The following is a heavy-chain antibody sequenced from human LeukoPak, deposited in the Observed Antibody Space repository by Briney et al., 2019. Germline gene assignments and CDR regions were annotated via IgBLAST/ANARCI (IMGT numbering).Heavy chain of an antibody. J-gene: IGHJ4*03. CDR1: GFSFSSFW. CDR2: IKQDGSEK. CDR3: TRDPAYYLRYGYFDY. Sequence: GGSLRLSCAASGFSFSSFWMGWVRQAPGKGLEWVANIKQDGSEKYYVDSVKGRFIISRDNAKNSVYLQMNNLRAADTALYYCTRDPAYYLRYGYFDYWGQGILVTVSS. D-gene: IGHD1-26*01. V-gene: IGHV3-7*01.